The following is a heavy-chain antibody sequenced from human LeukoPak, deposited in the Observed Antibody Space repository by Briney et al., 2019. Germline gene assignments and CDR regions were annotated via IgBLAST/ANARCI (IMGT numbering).Heavy chain of an antibody. CDR3: ATMSTVWMATRIR. J-gene: IGHJ4*02. CDR1: GYTFTSYY. Sequence: ASVKVSCKASGYTFTSYYMHWVRQAPGQGLEWMGIINPSGGSTTYAQKFQGRVTITADESTSTAYMELSSLRSEDTAVYYCATMSTVWMATRIRWGQGTLVTVSS. V-gene: IGHV1-46*01. D-gene: IGHD5-24*01. CDR2: INPSGGST.